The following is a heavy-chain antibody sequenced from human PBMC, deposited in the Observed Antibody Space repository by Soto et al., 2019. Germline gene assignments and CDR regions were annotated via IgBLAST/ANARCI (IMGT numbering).Heavy chain of an antibody. V-gene: IGHV3-21*01. J-gene: IGHJ4*02. CDR2: ISSSSTYI. D-gene: IGHD5-12*01. Sequence: EVQLVESGGGLVKPGGSLKLSCAASGFTFSTYNMNWVRQAPGEGLAWVSSISSSSTYIYYADSVKRRLTISRDNAKNSLYLQMNRLRAEDTAVYYCARGWLRDPWMQWGQGTLGTVSS. CDR3: ARGWLRDPWMQ. CDR1: GFTFSTYN.